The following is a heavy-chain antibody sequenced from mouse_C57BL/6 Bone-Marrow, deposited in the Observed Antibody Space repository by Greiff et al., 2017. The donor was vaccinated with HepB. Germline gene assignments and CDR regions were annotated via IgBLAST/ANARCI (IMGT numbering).Heavy chain of an antibody. J-gene: IGHJ2*01. V-gene: IGHV1-64*01. CDR1: GYTFTSYW. CDR2: IHPNSGST. Sequence: QVQLQQPGAELVKPGASVKLSCKASGYTFTSYWMHWVKQRPGQGLEWIGMIHPNSGSTNYNEKFKSKATLTVYKSSSTAYIQLSSLTSEDSSVYYCTRRGIYDYALYYWGQGTTLTVSS. D-gene: IGHD2-4*01. CDR3: TRRGIYDYALYY.